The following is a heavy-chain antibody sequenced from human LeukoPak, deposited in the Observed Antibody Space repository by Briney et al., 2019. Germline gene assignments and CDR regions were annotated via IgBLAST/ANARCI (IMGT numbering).Heavy chain of an antibody. Sequence: GGSLRLSCAASGFTFSTYGIHWVRQAPGKGLEWVAVIWYDGSNQYYADSVKGRFTISRDNAKNSLYLQMNSLRAEDTAVYYRARAESGDCWGQGTLVTVSS. D-gene: IGHD7-27*01. CDR3: ARAESGDC. V-gene: IGHV3-33*01. J-gene: IGHJ4*02. CDR2: IWYDGSNQ. CDR1: GFTFSTYG.